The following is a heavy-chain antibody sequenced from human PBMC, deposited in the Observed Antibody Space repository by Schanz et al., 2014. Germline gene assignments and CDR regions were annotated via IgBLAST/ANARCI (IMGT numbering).Heavy chain of an antibody. CDR2: INTNTGNP. CDR1: GYTFTNYA. CDR3: ARRGIRGVFSSFDY. D-gene: IGHD3-10*01. V-gene: IGHV7-4-1*02. J-gene: IGHJ4*02. Sequence: QVQLVQSGSELKKPGASVKVSCKASGYTFTNYAINWVRQAPGQGLKWMGWINTNTGNPTYAQAFTGRFLFSLDTSVTTAYMQISSLEADDTAVYSCARRGIRGVFSSFDYWGLGTLVTVSS.